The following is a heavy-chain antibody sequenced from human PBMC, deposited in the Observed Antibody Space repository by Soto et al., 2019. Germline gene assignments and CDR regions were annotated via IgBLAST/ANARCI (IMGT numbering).Heavy chain of an antibody. CDR2: IYSGGST. V-gene: IGHV3-66*01. D-gene: IGHD3-10*01. Sequence: EVQLVESGGGLVQPGGSLRLSCAASGFIVSTNYMNLVRQAPGKGLDWVSVIYSGGSTYYPASVKGRFTISRDNSKNTLYLQMNSLRVEDTAVYYCARRVSPSALDIWGQGTMVTVS. CDR1: GFIVSTNY. J-gene: IGHJ3*02. CDR3: ARRVSPSALDI.